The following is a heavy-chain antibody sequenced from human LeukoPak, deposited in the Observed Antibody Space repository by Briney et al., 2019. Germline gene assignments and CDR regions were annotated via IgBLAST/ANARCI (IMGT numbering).Heavy chain of an antibody. Sequence: SETLSLTCTVSGGSISSSSYYWGWIRQPPGKGLEWIGYIFYSGSTNYNPSLNSRVTISVDTSKNQFSLKLSSVTAADTAVYYCVRAVPDKALSQKGLNHFDYWGQGTLVTVSS. CDR2: IFYSGST. CDR3: VRAVPDKALSQKGLNHFDY. J-gene: IGHJ4*02. CDR1: GGSISSSSYY. V-gene: IGHV4-61*05. D-gene: IGHD5-18*01.